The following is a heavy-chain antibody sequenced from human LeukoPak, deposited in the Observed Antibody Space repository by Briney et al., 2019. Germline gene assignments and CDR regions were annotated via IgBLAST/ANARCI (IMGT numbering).Heavy chain of an antibody. V-gene: IGHV3-48*02. D-gene: IGHD3-3*01. Sequence: GGSLRLSCAASGFTFSSYSMNWVRQAPGKGLEWVSYISSSSSTIYYADSVKGRFTISRDNAKNSLYLQMNSLRDEDTAVYYCARDYPFDFWSGYYTDYYYGMDVWGQGTTVTVSS. J-gene: IGHJ6*02. CDR2: ISSSSSTI. CDR3: ARDYPFDFWSGYYTDYYYGMDV. CDR1: GFTFSSYS.